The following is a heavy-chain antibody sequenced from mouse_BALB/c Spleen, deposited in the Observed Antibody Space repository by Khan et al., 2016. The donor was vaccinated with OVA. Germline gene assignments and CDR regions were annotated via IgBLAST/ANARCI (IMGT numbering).Heavy chain of an antibody. CDR3: SRSNGNYSFAY. J-gene: IGHJ3*01. Sequence: QIQLVQSGPELKKPGETVKISCKASGYTFTNYGMNWVKQAPGKGLKWMGWINTYTGEPTYADDFKGRFAFSLETSASPAYLQINNLKNEDTATYCCSRSNGNYSFAYWGQGTLVTVSA. CDR2: INTYTGEP. V-gene: IGHV9-3-1*01. D-gene: IGHD2-1*01. CDR1: GYTFTNYG.